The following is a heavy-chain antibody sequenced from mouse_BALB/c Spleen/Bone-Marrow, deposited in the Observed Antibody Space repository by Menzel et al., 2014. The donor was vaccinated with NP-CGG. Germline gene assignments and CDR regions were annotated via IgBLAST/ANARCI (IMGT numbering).Heavy chain of an antibody. CDR1: GFDFSRYW. D-gene: IGHD1-1*01. CDR3: ARPDYYGYLNY. J-gene: IGHJ2*01. CDR2: INPDSRTI. Sequence: EVQRVESGGGLVQPGGSLKLSCAASGFDFSRYWMSWVRQAPGKGLEWIGEINPDSRTINYSPSLKDKFIISRDNAKNTLYLRSNKVRSEDTALYYCARPDYYGYLNYWGQGTTLTVSS. V-gene: IGHV4-1*02.